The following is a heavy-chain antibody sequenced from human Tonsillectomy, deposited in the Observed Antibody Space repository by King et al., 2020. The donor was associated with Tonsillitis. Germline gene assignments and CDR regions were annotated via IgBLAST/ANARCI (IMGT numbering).Heavy chain of an antibody. V-gene: IGHV3-21*01. CDR2: ISSSSSYI. Sequence: DVQLVESGGGLVKPGGSLRLSCAASGFIFSSYSMNWVRQAPGKGLEWVSSISSSSSYIYYADSVKGRFTISRDNAKNSLYLQMNGLRAEDTAMYYCARGYCSGGSCYDDGNYFDYWGQGTLVTVSS. CDR1: GFIFSSYS. J-gene: IGHJ4*02. D-gene: IGHD2-15*01. CDR3: ARGYCSGGSCYDDGNYFDY.